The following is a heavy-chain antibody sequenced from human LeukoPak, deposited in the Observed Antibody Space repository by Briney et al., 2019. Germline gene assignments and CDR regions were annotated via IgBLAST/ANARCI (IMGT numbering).Heavy chain of an antibody. Sequence: SETLSLTCTVSGGSISSSSYYWGWIRQPPGKGLEWIGSIYYSGSTYYNPSLKSRVTISVDTSKNQFSLKLSSVTAADTAVYYCARVGAFEWLMASSYYMDVWGKGTTVTVSS. J-gene: IGHJ6*03. CDR3: ARVGAFEWLMASSYYMDV. CDR1: GGSISSSSYY. V-gene: IGHV4-39*01. CDR2: IYYSGST. D-gene: IGHD5-12*01.